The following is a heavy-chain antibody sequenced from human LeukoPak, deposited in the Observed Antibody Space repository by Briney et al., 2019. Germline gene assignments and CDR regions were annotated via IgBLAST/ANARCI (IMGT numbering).Heavy chain of an antibody. D-gene: IGHD3-22*01. CDR1: GFTFSSYG. Sequence: SGGSLRLSCAASGFTFSSYGMHWVRQAPGKGLEWVTVISYDVGNKYYADSVKGRFTISRDNAKNSLYLQMNSLRAEDTAVYYCARDKSSGALGYWGQGTLVTVSS. CDR3: ARDKSSGALGY. V-gene: IGHV3-33*05. J-gene: IGHJ4*02. CDR2: ISYDVGNK.